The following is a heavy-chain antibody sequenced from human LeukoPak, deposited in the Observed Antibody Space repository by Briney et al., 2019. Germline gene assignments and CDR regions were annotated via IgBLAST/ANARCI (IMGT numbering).Heavy chain of an antibody. V-gene: IGHV3-48*03. Sequence: GGSLRLSCAASGFTFSSYEMNWVRQAPGQGLERVSYISSSGSTIYYADSVKRRFTISRDNAKNSLYVQMNSLIAEETAVYYCARGRLGNSGYNYPLDFLNDYYYYGMDVWGQGTTVTVSS. CDR2: ISSSGSTI. D-gene: IGHD5-12*01. CDR1: GFTFSSYE. CDR3: ARGRLGNSGYNYPLDFLNDYYYYGMDV. J-gene: IGHJ6*02.